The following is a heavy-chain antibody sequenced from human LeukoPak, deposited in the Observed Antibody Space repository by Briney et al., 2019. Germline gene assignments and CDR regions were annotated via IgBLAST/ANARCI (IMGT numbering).Heavy chain of an antibody. J-gene: IGHJ6*03. CDR3: ARGQYDSRGYSYYYYYYMDV. D-gene: IGHD3-22*01. CDR1: GGSFSVYY. Sequence: SETLSLTCAVYGGSFSVYYWSWIRQPPGKGLELIGKINHIGRTNSDPPLKSRVTISVGTSKNQFSLKLSSAPAADTAEYYCARGQYDSRGYSYYYYYYMDVWGKGTTVTVSS. V-gene: IGHV4-34*01. CDR2: INHIGRT.